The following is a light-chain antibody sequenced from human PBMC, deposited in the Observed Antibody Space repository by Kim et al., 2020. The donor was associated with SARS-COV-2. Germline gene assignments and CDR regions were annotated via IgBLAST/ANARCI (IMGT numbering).Light chain of an antibody. Sequence: DIQMTQSPSTLSASVGDRVTITCRASQSISSWLAWYQQKPGKAPKVLIYDASSLESGVPSRFSGSGSGTEFTLTISSLQPDDFATYYCQQYNSYSGTFGPGTKVDIK. V-gene: IGKV1-5*01. J-gene: IGKJ3*01. CDR1: QSISSW. CDR3: QQYNSYSGT. CDR2: DAS.